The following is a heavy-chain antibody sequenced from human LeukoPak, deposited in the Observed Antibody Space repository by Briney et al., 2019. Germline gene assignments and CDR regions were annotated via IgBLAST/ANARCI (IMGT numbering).Heavy chain of an antibody. CDR3: ASAGAAAGKNWFDP. D-gene: IGHD6-13*01. J-gene: IGHJ5*02. CDR2: IYYSGSP. CDR1: VGSISRYY. V-gene: IGHV4-59*07. Sequence: SDTLSLTCTVSVGSISRYYWSWIRQSPGKGLEGIGYIYYSGSPNYTPSLQSRVTISVDTSKNQFPLKLSSVTAAATDVYYCASAGAAAGKNWFDPWGQGTLVTVSS.